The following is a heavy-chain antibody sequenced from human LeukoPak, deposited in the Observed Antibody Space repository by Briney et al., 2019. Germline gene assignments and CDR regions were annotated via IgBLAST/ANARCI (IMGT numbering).Heavy chain of an antibody. Sequence: SETLSLTCTVSGGSISSGDYCWSWIRQPPGKGLEWIGYIYYSGSTYYTPSLKSRVTISVDTSKDQFSLKLSSVTAADTAVYYCARVAHAFDIWGQGTMVTVSS. CDR2: IYYSGST. CDR1: GGSISSGDYC. CDR3: ARVAHAFDI. J-gene: IGHJ3*02. V-gene: IGHV4-30-4*01.